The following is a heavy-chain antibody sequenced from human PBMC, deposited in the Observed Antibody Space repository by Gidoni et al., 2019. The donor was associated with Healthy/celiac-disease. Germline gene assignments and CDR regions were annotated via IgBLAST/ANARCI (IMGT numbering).Heavy chain of an antibody. D-gene: IGHD1-26*01. CDR3: AKGRGWELLGSFDY. Sequence: QVQLVESGGGVVQPGRSLRLSCAASGFPFSSYGMHWVRQAPGKGLEWVAVISYDGSNKYYADSVKGRFTISRDNSKNTLYLQMNSLRAEDTAVYYCAKGRGWELLGSFDYWGQGTLVTVSS. V-gene: IGHV3-30*18. CDR2: ISYDGSNK. J-gene: IGHJ4*02. CDR1: GFPFSSYG.